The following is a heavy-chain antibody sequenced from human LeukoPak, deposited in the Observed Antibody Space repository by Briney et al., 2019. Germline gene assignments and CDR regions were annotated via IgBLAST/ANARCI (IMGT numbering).Heavy chain of an antibody. J-gene: IGHJ4*02. CDR2: IYFSGIT. D-gene: IGHD4-17*01. Sequence: SETLSLTCTVSGGSISRGGYWWSWIRQHPGKGLEFIGYIYFSGITFYNPSLQSRVTISVDTSKNQFSPKLSSVTVADAAVYYCARVYGDYGAPADYWGQGTLVTVSS. V-gene: IGHV4-31*03. CDR1: GGSISRGGYW. CDR3: ARVYGDYGAPADY.